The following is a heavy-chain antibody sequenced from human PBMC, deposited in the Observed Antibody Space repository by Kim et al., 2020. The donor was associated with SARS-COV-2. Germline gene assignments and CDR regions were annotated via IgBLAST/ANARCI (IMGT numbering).Heavy chain of an antibody. V-gene: IGHV5-51*01. J-gene: IGHJ2*01. D-gene: IGHD6-6*01. CDR1: GNSFTNYW. CDR3: ARLLRRLVLGYWYFDL. CDR2: IYPGDSDT. Sequence: GESLKISCRGSGNSFTNYWIGWVRQMPGKGLEWMGIIYPGDSDTTYSPSFQGQVTISADKSISTAYLQWSSLKASDTAIYYCARLLRRLVLGYWYFDLWGRGTLVTVSS.